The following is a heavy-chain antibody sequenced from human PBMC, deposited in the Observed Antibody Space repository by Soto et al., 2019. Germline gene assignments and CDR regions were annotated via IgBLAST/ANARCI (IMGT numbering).Heavy chain of an antibody. CDR2: ISYDGSNK. D-gene: IGHD2-15*01. V-gene: IGHV3-30*03. CDR3: XXXXXXXCSGGSCYRHLFDY. J-gene: IGHJ4*02. CDR1: GFTFSSYG. Sequence: QVQLVESGGGVVQPGRSLRLSCAASGFTFSSYGMHWVRQAPGKGLEWVAVISYDGSNKYYADSVKGRFTISRDNSKNTLYLQMNSLRAEDTAVYYXXXXXXXXCSGGSCYRHLFDYWGQGTLVTVSS.